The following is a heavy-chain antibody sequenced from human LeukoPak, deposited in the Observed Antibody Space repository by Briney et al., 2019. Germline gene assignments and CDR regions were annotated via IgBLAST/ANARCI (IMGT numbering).Heavy chain of an antibody. V-gene: IGHV3-30*04. Sequence: PGRSLRLSCAASGLTFSSLAMDWVRQAPGKGLEWVGDISYDGTYASYAASVRGRFTISRDNSKNTLYLQMNSLRTEDTAVYYCATESSLSNWGLGTLVTVPS. CDR2: ISYDGTYA. CDR3: ATESSLSN. CDR1: GLTFSSLA. J-gene: IGHJ4*02. D-gene: IGHD2/OR15-2a*01.